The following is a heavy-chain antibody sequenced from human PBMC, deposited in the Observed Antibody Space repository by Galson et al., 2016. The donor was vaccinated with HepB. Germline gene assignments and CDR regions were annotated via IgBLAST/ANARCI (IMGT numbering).Heavy chain of an antibody. CDR2: INHSGTT. Sequence: TLSLTCTVSGGSVSGGSYYWSWIRQPPGKGLEWIGYINHSGTTYYNPSLSSRAAISVDTSKNQFSLEVSSVTAADTAVYYCARVSGNAFDIWGHGTMVTVSS. V-gene: IGHV4-31*03. J-gene: IGHJ3*02. CDR1: GGSVSGGSYY. CDR3: ARVSGNAFDI.